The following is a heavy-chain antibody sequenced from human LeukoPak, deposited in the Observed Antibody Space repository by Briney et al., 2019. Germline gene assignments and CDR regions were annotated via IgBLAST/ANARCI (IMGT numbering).Heavy chain of an antibody. CDR1: GFTYSSYW. CDR3: ARETLQYYYDSSGYSGYYYYGMDV. J-gene: IGHJ6*02. V-gene: IGHV3-7*01. Sequence: GGSLRLSCAASGFTYSSYWMNWVRQAPGKGLEWVANIKQDGSEKYYVDSVKGRFTISRDNAKNSLYLQMNSLRAEDTAVYYCARETLQYYYDSSGYSGYYYYGMDVWGQGTTVTVSS. D-gene: IGHD3-22*01. CDR2: IKQDGSEK.